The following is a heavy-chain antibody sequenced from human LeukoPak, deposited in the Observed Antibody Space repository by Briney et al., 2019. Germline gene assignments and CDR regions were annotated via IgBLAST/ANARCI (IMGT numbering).Heavy chain of an antibody. Sequence: QVQLVESGGGVVQPGRSLRLSCAASGFSFSSYGMHWVRQAPGKGLEWVAVIWYDGSKKYYADSVKGRFIISRDNSRNTLYLQMNSLRVEDTTVYYCARSPSDWLFSTPPVYWGQGTLVTVSS. CDR1: GFSFSSYG. J-gene: IGHJ4*02. CDR3: ARSPSDWLFSTPPVY. V-gene: IGHV3-33*01. CDR2: IWYDGSKK. D-gene: IGHD3-9*01.